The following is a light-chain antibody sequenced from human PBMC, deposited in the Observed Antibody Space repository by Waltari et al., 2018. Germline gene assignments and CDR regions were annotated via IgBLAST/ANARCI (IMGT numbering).Light chain of an antibody. V-gene: IGKV1-39*01. Sequence: VQMTQSPSSLSASVGDSVTITCRASRTIDTYLNWYQQKPGKAPTLLIHTASTLQTGVPSRFTGSGSGTGFTLTISGLQVEDIATYYCQQSSTTPPTFGQGTKIELK. CDR3: QQSSTTPPT. CDR2: TAS. J-gene: IGKJ1*01. CDR1: RTIDTY.